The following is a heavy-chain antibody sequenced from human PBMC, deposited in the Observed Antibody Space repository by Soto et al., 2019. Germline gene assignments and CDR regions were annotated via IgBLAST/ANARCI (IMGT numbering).Heavy chain of an antibody. CDR3: ARGVPYYDILTGYYFSGMDV. CDR1: GGSINSGDYY. Sequence: PSETLSLTCTVSGGSINSGDYYWSWIRQPPGKGLEWVGYIYYSGTTNSNPSLKSRVTISVDTSKNQFSLKLSSVTAADTAVYYCARGVPYYDILTGYYFSGMDVWGQGTTGTV. D-gene: IGHD3-9*01. CDR2: IYYSGTT. V-gene: IGHV4-61*08. J-gene: IGHJ6*02.